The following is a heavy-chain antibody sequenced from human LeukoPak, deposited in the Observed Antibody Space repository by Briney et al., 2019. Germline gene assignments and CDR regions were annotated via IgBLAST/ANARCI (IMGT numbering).Heavy chain of an antibody. V-gene: IGHV4-61*01. CDR2: IYYSGST. CDR1: GGSVXSGSNY. CDR3: SRGLRSIYYYDSSGYYY. Sequence: SETLSLTCTVSGGSVXSGSNYWSWIRQPPGKGLXXXGYIYYSGSTNYNPSLKSRVTISVDTSKNQFSLKLNSVTAADTAVYYCSRGLRSIYYYDSSGYYYWGQGTLVTVSS. D-gene: IGHD3-22*01. J-gene: IGHJ4*02.